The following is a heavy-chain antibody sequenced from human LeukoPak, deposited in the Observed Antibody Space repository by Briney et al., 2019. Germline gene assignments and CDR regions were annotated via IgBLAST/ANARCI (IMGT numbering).Heavy chain of an antibody. J-gene: IGHJ4*02. CDR3: AKGSNWDPRVMIGY. V-gene: IGHV3-23*01. D-gene: IGHD1-1*01. CDR1: GFTFSSYV. Sequence: GGSLRLSCAASGFTFSSYVMSWVRQAPGKGLEWVSAISGSGGSTYYADSVKGRFTISRDNSKNTLYLQMNSLRAEDTAVYYCAKGSNWDPRVMIGYWGQGTLVTVSS. CDR2: ISGSGGST.